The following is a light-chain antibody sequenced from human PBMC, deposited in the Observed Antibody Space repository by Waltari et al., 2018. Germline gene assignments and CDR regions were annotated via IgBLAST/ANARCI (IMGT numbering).Light chain of an antibody. J-gene: IGKJ2*01. Sequence: DLVMTQSPVTLLATPGEPASISCRSSQSLLHSNGHNYVDWYVQKPRQPPQLLIDLGSNRASGVPDRFRGSGSGTDFTLEISRVEAEDVGLYYCMQALQTRLTFGQGTKLEI. CDR3: MQALQTRLT. CDR2: LGS. V-gene: IGKV2-28*01. CDR1: QSLLHSNGHNY.